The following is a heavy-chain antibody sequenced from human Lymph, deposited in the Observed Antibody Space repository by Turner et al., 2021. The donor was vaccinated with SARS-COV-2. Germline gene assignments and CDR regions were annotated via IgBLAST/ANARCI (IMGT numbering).Heavy chain of an antibody. CDR3: ARAAQLTVWFDP. D-gene: IGHD3-9*01. V-gene: IGHV1-8*01. CDR1: GYTFTRYD. J-gene: IGHJ5*02. Sequence: QVQLVQSGAEVNKPGASVKVSCMASGYTFTRYDINWVRQATGQGLEWMGWMDPNSGNTGYAQKFKGRVTMTRNNSISTAYMELSSLRSEDTAVYYCARAAQLTVWFDPWGQGTLVTVSS. CDR2: MDPNSGNT.